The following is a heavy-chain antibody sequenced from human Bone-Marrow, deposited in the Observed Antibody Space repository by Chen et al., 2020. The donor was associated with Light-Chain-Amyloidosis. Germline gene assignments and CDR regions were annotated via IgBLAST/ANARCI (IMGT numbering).Heavy chain of an antibody. CDR3: AKDLQTYGDYDYYYYGLDV. V-gene: IGHV3-30*18. CDR1: GFILRTYG. CDR2: ISYDGNTQ. J-gene: IGHJ6*02. D-gene: IGHD4-17*01. Sequence: QVQLVESGGGVVQPGKSLRLSCAASGFILRTYGMHWVRQAPGTGLAWVALISYDGNTQYYSDSVKGRFTISRDNSKNTVYLQMNSLRLEDTALYYCAKDLQTYGDYDYYYYGLDVWGQGTAVTVSS.